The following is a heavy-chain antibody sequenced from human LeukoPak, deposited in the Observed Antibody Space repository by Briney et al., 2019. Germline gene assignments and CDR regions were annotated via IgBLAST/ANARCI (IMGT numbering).Heavy chain of an antibody. CDR2: IYTSGST. CDR3: ARNIVVVPAAINYFDY. CDR1: GGSISSYY. V-gene: IGHV4-4*09. D-gene: IGHD2-2*01. Sequence: PSETLSLTCTVSGGSISSYYWSWLRQPPGKGLEWIGYIYTSGSTNYNPSLKSRVTISVDTSKNQFSLKLSSVTAADTAVYYYARNIVVVPAAINYFDYWGQGTLVTVSS. J-gene: IGHJ4*02.